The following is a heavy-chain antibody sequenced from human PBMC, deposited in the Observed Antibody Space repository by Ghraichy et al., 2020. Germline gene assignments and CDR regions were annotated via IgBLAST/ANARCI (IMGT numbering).Heavy chain of an antibody. V-gene: IGHV4-39*01. CDR3: TKTYYDILTASFDP. Sequence: SETLSLTCTVSGGSISSSNYYWGWIRPPPGKGLDWIGSIYYSGSTYSTPSLKHRVTISVDTSKNQFSLRLSSVTTADTAVYYCTKTYYDILTASFDPWGQGTLVTVSS. CDR1: GGSISSSNYY. J-gene: IGHJ5*02. CDR2: IYYSGST. D-gene: IGHD3-9*01.